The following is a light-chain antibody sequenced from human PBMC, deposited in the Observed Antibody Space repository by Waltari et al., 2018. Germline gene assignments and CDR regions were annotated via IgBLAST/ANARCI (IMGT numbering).Light chain of an antibody. CDR3: QQNGTLPAT. CDR2: RAS. V-gene: IGKV3-20*01. J-gene: IGKJ1*01. CDR1: QSVGSSS. Sequence: EIVLTQSPGTASLSPGERVTLSCRASQSVGSSSLAWYQQKPGQAPRLVIYRASRRATGIPDRFSGSGSGTDFILTISRLEPEDFAVYYCQQNGTLPATFGQGTKVEIK.